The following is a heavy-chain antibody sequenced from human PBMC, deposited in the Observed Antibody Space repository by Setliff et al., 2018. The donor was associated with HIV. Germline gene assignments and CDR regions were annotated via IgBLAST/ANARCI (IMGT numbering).Heavy chain of an antibody. J-gene: IGHJ3*02. V-gene: IGHV4-39*01. CDR1: GGSISSDSYY. CDR2: FYYSGST. D-gene: IGHD6-6*01. CDR3: ARVPPEYSSSSQAFDI. Sequence: SETLSLTCTVSGGSISSDSYYWGWIRQPPGKGLEWLGSFYYSGSTYYNPSLKSRVTISVDTSRNQFSLKLSSVTAADTAVYYCARVPPEYSSSSQAFDIWGQGTKVTVSS.